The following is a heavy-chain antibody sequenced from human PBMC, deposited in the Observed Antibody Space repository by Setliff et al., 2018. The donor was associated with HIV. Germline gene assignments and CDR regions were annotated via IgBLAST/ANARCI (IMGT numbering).Heavy chain of an antibody. CDR2: MMTIFSTA. Sequence: VSCKSSAGSFSIFAINWVRQAPGQGLEWMGGMMTIFSTANYARKFQGRVTITTDESTGTAYMELSNLRSEDTAVYYCATEGAGGSYQRASALDVWGQGTMVTVSS. D-gene: IGHD1-26*01. CDR3: ATEGAGGSYQRASALDV. CDR1: AGSFSIFA. V-gene: IGHV1-69*05. J-gene: IGHJ3*01.